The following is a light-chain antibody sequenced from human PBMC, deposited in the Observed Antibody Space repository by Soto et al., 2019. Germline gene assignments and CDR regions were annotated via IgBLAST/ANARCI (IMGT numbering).Light chain of an antibody. CDR1: QSISRY. V-gene: IGKV1-39*01. J-gene: IGKJ4*01. CDR2: TAS. CDR3: QQSDSNPLT. Sequence: DIQITQPPSTLSASVGDRVTITCRASQSISRYLDWYQQKPGKAPKLLIYTASSLQSGVPSRFSGSGSGTDFTLTISNLQPDDFATYYCQQSDSNPLTFGRGTEVDIK.